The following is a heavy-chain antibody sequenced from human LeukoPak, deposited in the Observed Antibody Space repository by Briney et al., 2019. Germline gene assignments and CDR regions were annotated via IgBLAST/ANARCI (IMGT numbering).Heavy chain of an antibody. CDR3: AKGYSSSENY. V-gene: IGHV3-30*02. CDR1: GFTFSSFG. CDR2: IRYDGSNK. D-gene: IGHD6-13*01. Sequence: GGSLRLSCAASGFTFSSFGMHWVRQAPGKGLEWVAFIRYDGSNKYYADSVKGRFTISRDNSKNTLYLQMNSLRAEDTAVYYCAKGYSSSENYWGQGTRVTVSS. J-gene: IGHJ4*02.